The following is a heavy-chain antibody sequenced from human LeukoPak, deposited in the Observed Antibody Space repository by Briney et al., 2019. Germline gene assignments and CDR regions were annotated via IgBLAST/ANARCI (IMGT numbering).Heavy chain of an antibody. J-gene: IGHJ4*02. CDR2: IKQDGSEK. Sequence: GGSLRLSCAASGFTFSSYWMSWVRQAPGKGLEWVANIKQDGSEKYYVDSVRGRFTISRDNAKNSLYLQMNNLTAEDTAVYYCARVHFTMTVVIIPVFDYWGQGALVTVSS. CDR1: GFTFSSYW. D-gene: IGHD3-22*01. V-gene: IGHV3-7*01. CDR3: ARVHFTMTVVIIPVFDY.